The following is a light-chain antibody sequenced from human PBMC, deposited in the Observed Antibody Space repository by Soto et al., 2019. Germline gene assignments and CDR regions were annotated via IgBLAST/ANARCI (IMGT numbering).Light chain of an antibody. J-gene: IGKJ2*01. CDR3: QQYHDSPMNT. CDR1: QSVFSS. Sequence: EIVMTQSPATLSVSPGERATLSCRASQSVFSSLAWFQQKPGQAPRLLIYGAATRATGIPARFSGSGSGTEFTLTISRLEPDDSAVYYCQQYHDSPMNTFGQGTKLQIK. CDR2: GAA. V-gene: IGKV3-15*01.